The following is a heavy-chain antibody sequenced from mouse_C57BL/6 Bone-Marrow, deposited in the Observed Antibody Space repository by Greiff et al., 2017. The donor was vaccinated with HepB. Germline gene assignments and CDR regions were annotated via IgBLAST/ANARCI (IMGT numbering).Heavy chain of an antibody. CDR3: ARSWGSGYPYFDY. V-gene: IGHV1-54*01. Sequence: QVQLQQSGAELVRPGTSVKVSCKASGYAFTNYLMEWVKQRPGQGLEWIGVINPGSGGTNYNEKFKGKATLTADKSSSTAYMQLSSLTSEDSAVYFCARSWGSGYPYFDYWGQGTTLTVSS. CDR1: GYAFTNYL. J-gene: IGHJ2*01. CDR2: INPGSGGT. D-gene: IGHD3-2*02.